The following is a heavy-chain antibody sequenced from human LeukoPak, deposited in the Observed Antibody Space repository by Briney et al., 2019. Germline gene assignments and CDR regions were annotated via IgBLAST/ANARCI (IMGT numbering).Heavy chain of an antibody. V-gene: IGHV1-2*02. CDR1: GYTFTGYY. D-gene: IGHD2-2*01. CDR2: INPNSGGT. J-gene: IGHJ4*02. CDR3: AVDIVVVPAATNPGY. Sequence: ASVKVSCKASGYTFTGYYMHWVRQAPGQGLEWMGWINPNSGGTNYAQKFQGRVTMTRDTSISTAYMELSRLRSDDTAVYYCAVDIVVVPAATNPGYWGQGTLVTVSS.